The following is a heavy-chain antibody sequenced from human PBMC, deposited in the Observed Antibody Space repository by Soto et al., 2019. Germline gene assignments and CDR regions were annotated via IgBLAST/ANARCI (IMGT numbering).Heavy chain of an antibody. J-gene: IGHJ1*01. CDR1: GFTVSSNY. CDR2: IYSGGST. CDR3: ARDRIESGNPEYFQH. D-gene: IGHD2-15*01. V-gene: IGHV3-53*01. Sequence: VQLVQSGGGLIQPGGSLRLSCAASGFTVSSNYRNWVRQAPGKGLEWVSVIYSGGSTYYADSVKGPCTISRDNSKNALYLQMNTMRAADTAVYYWARDRIESGNPEYFQHWAEGTLGTVSS.